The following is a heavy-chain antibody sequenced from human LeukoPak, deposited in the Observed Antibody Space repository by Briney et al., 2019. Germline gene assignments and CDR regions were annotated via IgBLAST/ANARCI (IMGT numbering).Heavy chain of an antibody. J-gene: IGHJ4*02. CDR3: AKEVAPGSGYCSGGSCRH. Sequence: RPGGSLRLSCAASGFTFSSYAMSWVRQAPGKGLEWVSAISGSGGSTYYADSVKGRFTISRDNSKNTLYLQMNSLRAEDTAVYYCAKEVAPGSGYCSGGSCRHWGQGTLVTVSS. D-gene: IGHD2-15*01. CDR1: GFTFSSYA. CDR2: ISGSGGST. V-gene: IGHV3-23*01.